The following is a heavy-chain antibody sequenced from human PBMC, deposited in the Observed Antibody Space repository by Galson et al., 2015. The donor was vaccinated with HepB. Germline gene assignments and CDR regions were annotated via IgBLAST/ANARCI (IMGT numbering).Heavy chain of an antibody. V-gene: IGHV4-4*07. CDR3: ARSVSYYDILMAFDP. Sequence: ETLSLTCTVSGGSISSYYWSWIRQPAGKGLEWIGRIYTSGSTNYNPSLKSRVTMSVDTSKNQFSLKLSSVTAADTAVYYCARSVSYYDILMAFDPWGQGTLVTVSS. CDR1: GGSISSYY. CDR2: IYTSGST. D-gene: IGHD3-9*01. J-gene: IGHJ5*02.